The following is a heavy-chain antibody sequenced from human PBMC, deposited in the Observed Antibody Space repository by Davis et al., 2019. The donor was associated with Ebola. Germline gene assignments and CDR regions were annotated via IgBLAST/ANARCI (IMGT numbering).Heavy chain of an antibody. Sequence: GESLKISCAASGFTFNKYEMNWVRQAPGKGLEWISYISDSGSTTYYTDSVKGRFTISRDNAKNSVYLQMNNLRVEDTALYYCAKGGDFPTSSLNHFYYGVDAWGQGTTVTVSS. V-gene: IGHV3-48*03. CDR3: AKGGDFPTSSLNHFYYGVDA. D-gene: IGHD2-2*01. CDR1: GFTFNKYE. CDR2: ISDSGSTT. J-gene: IGHJ6*02.